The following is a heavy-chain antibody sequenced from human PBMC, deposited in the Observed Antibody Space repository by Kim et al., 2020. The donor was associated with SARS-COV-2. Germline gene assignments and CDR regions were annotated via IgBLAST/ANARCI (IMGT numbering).Heavy chain of an antibody. J-gene: IGHJ4*02. Sequence: SETLSLTCTVSGGSISSSSYYWGWIRQPPGKGLEWIGSIYYSGSTYYNPSLKSRVTISVDTSKNQFSLKLSSVTAADTAVYYCAIIYCGGDCWTRSHDYWGQGTLVTVSS. CDR3: AIIYCGGDCWTRSHDY. V-gene: IGHV4-39*01. CDR1: GGSISSSSYY. CDR2: IYYSGST. D-gene: IGHD2-21*02.